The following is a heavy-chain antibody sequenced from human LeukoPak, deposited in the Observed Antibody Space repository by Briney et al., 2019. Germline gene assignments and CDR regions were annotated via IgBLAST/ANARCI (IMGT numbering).Heavy chain of an antibody. V-gene: IGHV3-21*01. D-gene: IGHD4-23*01. CDR2: ISSSGTYI. J-gene: IGHJ4*02. CDR3: ARNGGNSDFDY. Sequence: PGGSLILSCAASGFTFSSYSMNWVRQAPGKGLEWVSFISSSGTYIYYADSMKGRFTISRDNAKNSLYLQMNSLRAEDTALYYCARNGGNSDFDYWGQGTLVTVSS. CDR1: GFTFSSYS.